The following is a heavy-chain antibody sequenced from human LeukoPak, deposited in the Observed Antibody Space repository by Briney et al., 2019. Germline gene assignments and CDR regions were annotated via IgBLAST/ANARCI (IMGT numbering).Heavy chain of an antibody. J-gene: IGHJ4*02. CDR1: GYTFTSYG. CDR3: ARAEPPDYYDSSGFFDY. D-gene: IGHD3-22*01. CDR2: ISAYNGNT. Sequence: ASEKVSCKASGYTFTSYGISWVRQAPGQGLEWMGWISAYNGNTNYAQKLQGRVTMTTDTSTSTAYMELRSLRSDDTAVYYCARAEPPDYYDSSGFFDYWGQGTLVTVSS. V-gene: IGHV1-18*01.